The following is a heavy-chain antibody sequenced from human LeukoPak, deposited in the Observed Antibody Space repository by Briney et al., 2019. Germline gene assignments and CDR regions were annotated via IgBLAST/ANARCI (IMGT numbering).Heavy chain of an antibody. D-gene: IGHD6-19*01. CDR2: IGAYNGNT. V-gene: IGHV1-18*01. J-gene: IGHJ1*01. Sequence: ASVKVSCKASGYTFTSYGISWVRQAPGQGLEWMGWIGAYNGNTNYAQKLQGRVTMTTDTSTSTAYMELRSLRSDDTAVYYCARGAPLIAVAGTLYFQHWGQSTLVTVSS. CDR1: GYTFTSYG. CDR3: ARGAPLIAVAGTLYFQH.